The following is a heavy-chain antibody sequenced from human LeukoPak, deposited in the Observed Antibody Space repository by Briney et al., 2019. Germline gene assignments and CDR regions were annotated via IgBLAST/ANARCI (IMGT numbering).Heavy chain of an antibody. J-gene: IGHJ4*02. CDR1: GFTFSSYG. Sequence: GRSLRLSCAASGFTFSSYGMHWVRQAPGKGLEWVAVILYDGSNKYYADSVKGRFTISRDNSKNTLYLQMNSLRAEDTAVYYCAKDSSYGSGKDEYFDYWGQGTLVTVSS. CDR3: AKDSSYGSGKDEYFDY. D-gene: IGHD3-10*01. V-gene: IGHV3-30*18. CDR2: ILYDGSNK.